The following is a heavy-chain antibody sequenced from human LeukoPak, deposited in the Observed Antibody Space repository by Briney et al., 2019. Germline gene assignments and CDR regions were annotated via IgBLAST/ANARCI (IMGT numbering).Heavy chain of an antibody. CDR1: GFTFSSYG. J-gene: IGHJ6*03. V-gene: IGHV3-66*01. Sequence: GGSLRLSCAASGFTFSSYGMSWVRQAPGKGLEWVSVICSGGSTYYADSVKGRFTISRDNSKNTLYLQMNSLRAEDTAVYYCARMGYSSGWYPREDPMDVWGKGTTVTISS. CDR2: ICSGGST. CDR3: ARMGYSSGWYPREDPMDV. D-gene: IGHD6-19*01.